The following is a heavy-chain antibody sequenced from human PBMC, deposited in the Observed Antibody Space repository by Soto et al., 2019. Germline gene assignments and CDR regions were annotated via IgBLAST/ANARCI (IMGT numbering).Heavy chain of an antibody. J-gene: IGHJ3*01. CDR3: AGETSDYDFLPAPTTFDF. V-gene: IGHV4-34*02. CDR2: IDHSGST. Sequence: QVQLQQWGAGLLKPSETLSLTCAVSGGSFRGYYWNWIRQPPGKGLEWIGEIDHSGSTTYNPSLKRRVTISVDTSKRDSSRKLASVPAADTAVYYCAGETSDYDFLPAPTTFDFWGQGTMVTVSS. D-gene: IGHD3-9*01. CDR1: GGSFRGYY.